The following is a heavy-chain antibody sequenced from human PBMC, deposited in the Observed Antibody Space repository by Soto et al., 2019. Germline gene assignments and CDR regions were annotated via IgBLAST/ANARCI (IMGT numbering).Heavy chain of an antibody. Sequence: QVQLVESGGGLVKPGGSLRLSCAASGSTFSDYYMSWIRQAPGKGLEWVSYISPSGGTIYYADSVKGQFTLSRDNAKNSLYLQMNSLRAEDTAVYHCVRVGYAYGNDPWGQGTLVAVSS. CDR1: GSTFSDYY. CDR3: VRVGYAYGNDP. D-gene: IGHD3-10*01. J-gene: IGHJ5*02. V-gene: IGHV3-11*01. CDR2: ISPSGGTI.